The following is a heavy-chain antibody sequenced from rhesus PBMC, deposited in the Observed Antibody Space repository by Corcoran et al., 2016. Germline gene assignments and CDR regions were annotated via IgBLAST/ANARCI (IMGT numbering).Heavy chain of an antibody. Sequence: EVQLVESGGGLFQPGGSLSLSCAASGFTFGDYGLHWVRQAPGKGLEWVSSISSASSYISYADTVKGRFTISRDNAKNSLALQMSSLRAEDTAVYYCTRDPRYSNYFDYWGQGVLVTVSS. V-gene: IGHV3-183*01. J-gene: IGHJ4*01. CDR1: GFTFGDYG. D-gene: IGHD4-23*01. CDR2: ISSASSYI. CDR3: TRDPRYSNYFDY.